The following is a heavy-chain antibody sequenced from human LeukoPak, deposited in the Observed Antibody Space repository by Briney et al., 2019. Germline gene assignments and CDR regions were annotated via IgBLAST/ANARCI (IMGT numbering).Heavy chain of an antibody. D-gene: IGHD5-18*01. CDR3: ARLQPGSLEEEDY. V-gene: IGHV1-8*01. J-gene: IGHJ4*02. Sequence: GASVKVSCMASGYTFTSYDINWVRPATGQGLEWMGWMNPNSGNTGYAQKFQGRATMTRNTSISTAYMELSSLRSEDTAVYYCARLQPGSLEEEDYWGQGTLVTVSS. CDR2: MNPNSGNT. CDR1: GYTFTSYD.